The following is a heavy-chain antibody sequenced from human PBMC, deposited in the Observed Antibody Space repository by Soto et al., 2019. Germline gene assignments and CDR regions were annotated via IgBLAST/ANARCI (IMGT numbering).Heavy chain of an antibody. CDR3: ARPSWVAAAGDNWYFDL. D-gene: IGHD6-13*01. J-gene: IGHJ2*01. CDR2: IIPIFGTA. V-gene: IGHV1-69*01. Sequence: QVQLVQSGAEVKKPGSSVKVSCKASGGTFSSYAISWVRQAPGQGLEWMGGIIPIFGTANYAQKFQGRVTITADESTSTAYMELSSLRSEDTAVYYCARPSWVAAAGDNWYFDLWGRGTLVTGSS. CDR1: GGTFSSYA.